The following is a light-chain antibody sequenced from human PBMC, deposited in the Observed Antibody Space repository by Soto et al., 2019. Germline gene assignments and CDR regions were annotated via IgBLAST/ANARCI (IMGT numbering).Light chain of an antibody. CDR3: QSYDSSLSGYV. V-gene: IGLV1-40*01. CDR1: SSNIGAGYD. CDR2: GNI. Sequence: SVLTQPPSVSGAPGQRVTISCTGSSSNIGAGYDVHWYQHFPGTAPKLLIFGNINRPSGVPDRFSGSKSGTSASLAITGLQAEAEADYYCQSYDSSLSGYVFGTGTKLTVL. J-gene: IGLJ1*01.